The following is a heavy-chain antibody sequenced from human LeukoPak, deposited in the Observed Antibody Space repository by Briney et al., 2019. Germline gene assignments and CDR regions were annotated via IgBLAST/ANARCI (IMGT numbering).Heavy chain of an antibody. J-gene: IGHJ3*02. CDR2: IYYSGST. CDR1: GGSISSYY. Sequence: SETLSLTCTVSGGSISSYYWSWIRQPPGKGLEWIGYIYYSGSTNYNPSLKSRVTISVDTSKNQFSLKLSSVTAADTAVYYCARGYYYGSGSYLAYDAFDIWGQGTMVTVSS. V-gene: IGHV4-59*01. D-gene: IGHD3-10*01. CDR3: ARGYYYGSGSYLAYDAFDI.